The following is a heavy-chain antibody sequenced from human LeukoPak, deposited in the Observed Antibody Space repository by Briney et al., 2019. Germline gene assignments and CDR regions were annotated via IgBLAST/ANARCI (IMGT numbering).Heavy chain of an antibody. CDR1: GGSISRRSYY. D-gene: IGHD3-9*01. V-gene: IGHV4-61*02. CDR3: ARGLRYFGWLYES. Sequence: PSETLSLTCTVSGGSISRRSYYWSWIRQPAGKGLEWIGRIDTSGSTNFNPSLKSRVTISVDTSKNQFSLRLSSVTAADTVVYYGARGLRYFGWLYESWGQGSLVTVSS. J-gene: IGHJ5*02. CDR2: IDTSGST.